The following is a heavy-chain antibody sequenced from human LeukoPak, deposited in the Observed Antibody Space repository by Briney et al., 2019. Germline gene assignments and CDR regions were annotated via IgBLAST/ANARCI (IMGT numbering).Heavy chain of an antibody. CDR1: GGSIRNSSFY. V-gene: IGHV4-39*01. CDR2: IYYSGST. J-gene: IGHJ5*02. CDR3: GTQSRDYYDSGSYYNWFDP. Sequence: PSETLSLTCTVSGGSIRNSSFYWGWIRQPPGKGLEWIGSIYYSGSTYYNPSLKTRVTMSVDTSKNQFSLKLSSVTATDTAMYFCGTQSRDYYDSGSYYNWFDPWGQGTLVTVSS. D-gene: IGHD3-10*01.